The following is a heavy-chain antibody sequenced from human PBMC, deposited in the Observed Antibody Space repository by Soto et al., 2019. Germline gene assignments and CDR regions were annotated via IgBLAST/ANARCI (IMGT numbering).Heavy chain of an antibody. J-gene: IGHJ4*02. CDR1: GFPFNYAW. CDR3: TTSPASRSKPRCF. D-gene: IGHD3-16*01. Sequence: EVQLVESGGGLVKPGGSLRVSCAASGFPFNYAWMSWVRRAPGKGLEWVARIKSKTDDGTTDYAAPVKGRFTISRDDSGNTLNLQMNSLQTLDLVVYYCTTSPASRSKPRCFWGLGTLVTVSS. V-gene: IGHV3-15*07. CDR2: IKSKTDDGTT.